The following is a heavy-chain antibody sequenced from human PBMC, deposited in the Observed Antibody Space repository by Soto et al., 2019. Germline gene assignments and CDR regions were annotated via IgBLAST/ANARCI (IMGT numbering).Heavy chain of an antibody. Sequence: QVQLVQSGAEVKKPGSSVRVSCKASGGTFSSYTISWGRQAPGQGLEWMGRIIPILGIANYAQKFQGRVTITADNSKSTVYMELSSLGAADTAVYYCASSSVVRAAISWKGMDAWGQGTTVTVSS. D-gene: IGHD2-2*01. V-gene: IGHV1-69*02. J-gene: IGHJ6*02. CDR2: IIPILGIA. CDR1: GGTFSSYT. CDR3: ASSSVVRAAISWKGMDA.